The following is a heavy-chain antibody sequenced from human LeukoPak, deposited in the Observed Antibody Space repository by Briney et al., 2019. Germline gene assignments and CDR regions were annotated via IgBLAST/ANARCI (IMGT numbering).Heavy chain of an antibody. Sequence: GGSLRLSCAAPGFTFSSYGMHWVRQAPCKGLEWVAFIRYDGSNKYYADSVKGRFTISRDNSKNTLYLQMNSLRAEDTAVYYCAKDRDYLLSYFDYWGQGTLVTVSS. CDR2: IRYDGSNK. CDR1: GFTFSSYG. V-gene: IGHV3-30*02. D-gene: IGHD4/OR15-4a*01. CDR3: AKDRDYLLSYFDY. J-gene: IGHJ4*02.